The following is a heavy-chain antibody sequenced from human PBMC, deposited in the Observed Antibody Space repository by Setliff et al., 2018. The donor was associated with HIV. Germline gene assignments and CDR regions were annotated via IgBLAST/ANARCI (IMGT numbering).Heavy chain of an antibody. CDR2: IGKDGSEK. D-gene: IGHD1-1*01. CDR3: AGSRGYFVQAD. CDR1: GLTFNRYW. Sequence: GGSLRLSCVASGLTFNRYWMSWVRQVPGKGLEWVANIGKDGSEKYYVDSVKGRFSISRDNTKNLLYLEMNSLRAEDAAVYYCAGSRGYFVQADWGQGTLVTVSS. V-gene: IGHV3-7*01. J-gene: IGHJ4*02.